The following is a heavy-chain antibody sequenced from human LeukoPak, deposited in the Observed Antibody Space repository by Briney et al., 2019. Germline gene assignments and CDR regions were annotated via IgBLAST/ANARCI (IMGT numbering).Heavy chain of an antibody. Sequence: GASVKVSCKASGYTFTDYYLHWVRQAPGPGLEWMGWINPNSGGTNYAQKFQGRVTMTRDTSISTAYMELSSLRSDDTAVYYCASFRSVGYCSSTSCRPFDYWGQGTLVTVSS. D-gene: IGHD2-2*03. J-gene: IGHJ4*02. V-gene: IGHV1-2*02. CDR2: INPNSGGT. CDR1: GYTFTDYY. CDR3: ASFRSVGYCSSTSCRPFDY.